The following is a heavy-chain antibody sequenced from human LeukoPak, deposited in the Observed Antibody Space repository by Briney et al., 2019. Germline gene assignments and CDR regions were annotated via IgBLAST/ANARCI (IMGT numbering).Heavy chain of an antibody. CDR1: GFTFSSYA. Sequence: GGSLRLSCAASGFTFSSYAMHWVRQAPGKGLEWVAVISYDGSNKYYADSVKGRFTISRDNSKNTLYLQMNSLRAEDTAVYYCARGSIAVAGMGYYFDYWGQGTLVTVSS. J-gene: IGHJ4*02. CDR2: ISYDGSNK. D-gene: IGHD6-19*01. V-gene: IGHV3-30*04. CDR3: ARGSIAVAGMGYYFDY.